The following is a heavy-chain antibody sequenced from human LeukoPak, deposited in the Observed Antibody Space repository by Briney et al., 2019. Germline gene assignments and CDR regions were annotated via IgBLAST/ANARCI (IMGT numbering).Heavy chain of an antibody. CDR3: ARGNYYGSGSYFLDWFDP. CDR2: IYPGDSDT. J-gene: IGHJ5*02. V-gene: IGHV5-51*01. CDR1: GYSFTSYW. Sequence: GESLKISCKGSGYSFTSYWIGWVLQMPGKGLEWMGIIYPGDSDTRYSPSFQGQDTISADKSISTAYLQWSSLKASDTAMYYCARGNYYGSGSYFLDWFDPWGQGTLVTVSS. D-gene: IGHD3-10*01.